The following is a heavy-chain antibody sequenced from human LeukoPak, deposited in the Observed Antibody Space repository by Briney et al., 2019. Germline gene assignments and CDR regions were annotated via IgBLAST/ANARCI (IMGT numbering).Heavy chain of an antibody. V-gene: IGHV4-39*01. J-gene: IGHJ4*02. CDR1: GGSISWTSYY. CDR3: ARHGMATIIN. CDR2: FYYNGST. D-gene: IGHD5-24*01. Sequence: SETLSLTCTVSGGSISWTSYYWGWIRQPPGKGLELIGSFYYNGSTYYSPSLKSRATISAETSKNQFSLKLSSVTAADTAVFYCARHGMATIINWGQGTLVTVSS.